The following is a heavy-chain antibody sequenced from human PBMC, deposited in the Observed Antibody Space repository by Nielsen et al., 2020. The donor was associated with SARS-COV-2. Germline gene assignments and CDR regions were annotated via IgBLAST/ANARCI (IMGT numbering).Heavy chain of an antibody. CDR2: ISYDGSNK. CDR3: ARSEDSSGYPHYYYYYGMDV. Sequence: GESLKISCAASGFTFSSYGMHWVRQAPGKGLEWVAVISYDGSNKYYADSVKGRFTISRDNSKNTLYLQMNSLRAEDTAVYYCARSEDSSGYPHYYYYYGMDVWGQGTTVTVSS. CDR1: GFTFSSYG. V-gene: IGHV3-30*19. J-gene: IGHJ6*02. D-gene: IGHD3-22*01.